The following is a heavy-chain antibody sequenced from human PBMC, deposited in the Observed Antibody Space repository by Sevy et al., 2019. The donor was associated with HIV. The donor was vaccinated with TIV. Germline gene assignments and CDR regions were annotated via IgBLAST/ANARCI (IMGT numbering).Heavy chain of an antibody. D-gene: IGHD2-21*01. CDR2: IGGSGGYT. V-gene: IGHV3-23*01. CDR1: GFIFSSYV. J-gene: IGHJ4*02. Sequence: GGSLRLSCAASGFIFSSYVMNWVRQAPGKGLEWVSGIGGSGGYTFYADSVKGRFTISRDNSNKILYLEMNTLRVEDTAVYYCAGGSWGGFDYWGQGTLVTVSS. CDR3: AGGSWGGFDY.